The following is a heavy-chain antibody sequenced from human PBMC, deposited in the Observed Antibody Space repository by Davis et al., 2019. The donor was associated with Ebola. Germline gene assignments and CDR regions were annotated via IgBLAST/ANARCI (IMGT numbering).Heavy chain of an antibody. CDR2: IYYSGST. CDR3: ARGPVYYGMDV. J-gene: IGHJ6*04. CDR1: GGSISSSSYY. Sequence: SETLSLTCTVSGGSISSSSYYWGWIRQPPGKGLEWIGSIYYSGSTHYNPSLKSRVTISVDTSKNQFSLKLSSVTAADTAVYYCARGPVYYGMDVWGKGTTVTVSS. V-gene: IGHV4-39*01.